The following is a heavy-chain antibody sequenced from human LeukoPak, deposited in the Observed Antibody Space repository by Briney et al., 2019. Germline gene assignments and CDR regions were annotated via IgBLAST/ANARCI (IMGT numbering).Heavy chain of an antibody. V-gene: IGHV4-34*01. Sequence: PSETLSLTCAVYGGSFSGYYWSWIRQPPGKGLEWIGEINHSGGTNYNPSLKSRVTISVDTSKNQFSLKLSSVTAADTAVYYCARARRSSGWYYYGMDVWGKGTTATVSS. CDR1: GGSFSGYY. J-gene: IGHJ6*04. CDR3: ARARRSSGWYYYGMDV. D-gene: IGHD6-19*01. CDR2: INHSGGT.